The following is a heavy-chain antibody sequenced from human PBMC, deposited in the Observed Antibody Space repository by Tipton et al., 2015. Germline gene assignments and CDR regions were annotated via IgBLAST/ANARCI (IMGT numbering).Heavy chain of an antibody. CDR3: ARARGRHGGLFDA. D-gene: IGHD4-23*01. CDR2: IQYSGST. J-gene: IGHJ5*02. CDR1: SDSISKYY. V-gene: IGHV4-59*01. Sequence: LRLSCSVSSDSISKYYWSWIRQPPGKELEWIGYIQYSGSTNYNPSLKSRVTISVDTSKTQFSLKMSSVTASDTAVYYCARARGRHGGLFDAWGQGILVTVSS.